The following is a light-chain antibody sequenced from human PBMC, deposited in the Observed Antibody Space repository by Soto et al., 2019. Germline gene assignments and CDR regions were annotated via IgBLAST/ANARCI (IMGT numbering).Light chain of an antibody. J-gene: IGLJ2*01. V-gene: IGLV1-40*01. CDR3: QSYDISLSGSV. CDR1: SSNIGAGYD. CDR2: GNS. Sequence: QAVVTQPPSVSGAPGQRVTISCTGSSSNIGAGYDVHWYQQLPGTAPKLLIYGNSNRPSGVPDRFSRSKSGTSASLAITGFQAEDEADYYCQSYDISLSGSVFGGGTKLTVL.